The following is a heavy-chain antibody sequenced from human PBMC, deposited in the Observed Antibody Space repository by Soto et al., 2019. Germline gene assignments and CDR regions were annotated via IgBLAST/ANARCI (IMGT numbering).Heavy chain of an antibody. J-gene: IGHJ5*02. CDR3: TRDASRDSSARGWFDP. V-gene: IGHV3-21*01. Sequence: GGSLRLSCAASGFTFRSFTMNWVRQAPGKGLEWVSAISSNSAYIYYTDALRGRFTISRDDAKNSLHLQMNSLRAEDTAVYYCTRDASRDSSARGWFDPWGPGTLVTVSS. D-gene: IGHD6-13*01. CDR1: GFTFRSFT. CDR2: ISSNSAYI.